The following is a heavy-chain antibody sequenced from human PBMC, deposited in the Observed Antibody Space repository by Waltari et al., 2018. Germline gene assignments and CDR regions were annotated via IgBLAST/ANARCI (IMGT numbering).Heavy chain of an antibody. CDR1: GGSISSSSYY. CDR2: IYYSGST. J-gene: IGHJ4*02. CDR3: ARDRRYYGSGSYSIFDY. Sequence: QLQLQESGPGLVKPSETLSLTCTVPGGSISSSSYYWGWIRQPPGKGLEWIGSIYYSGSTYYNPSLKSRVTISVDTSKNQFSLKLSSVTAADTAVYYCARDRRYYGSGSYSIFDYWGQGTLVTVSS. V-gene: IGHV4-39*07. D-gene: IGHD3-10*01.